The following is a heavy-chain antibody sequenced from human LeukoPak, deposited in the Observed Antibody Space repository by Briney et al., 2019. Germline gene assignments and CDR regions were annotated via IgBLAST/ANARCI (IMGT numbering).Heavy chain of an antibody. Sequence: GGSLRLSCAASGFTFSSYWMSWVRQAPGKGLESVANIKQDGSEKYYVDSVKGRFTISRDNAKNSLYLQMNSLRAEDTAVYYCAREMPGIAAAGDYWGQGTLVTVSS. D-gene: IGHD6-13*01. V-gene: IGHV3-7*01. CDR3: AREMPGIAAAGDY. J-gene: IGHJ4*02. CDR2: IKQDGSEK. CDR1: GFTFSSYW.